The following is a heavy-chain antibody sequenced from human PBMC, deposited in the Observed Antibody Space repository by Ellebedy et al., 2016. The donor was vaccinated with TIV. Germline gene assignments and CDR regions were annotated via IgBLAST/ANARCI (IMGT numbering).Heavy chain of an antibody. J-gene: IGHJ5*01. Sequence: GGSLRLSCAASGFTFDDYGMSWVRQAPGKGLEWVSSISGGGDYIYYADSVTGRFTISRDNAKNSLYLQMNSLRAEDTAVYYCARDAGSLVVVAASGSFDSWGQGTLVTVSS. V-gene: IGHV3-21*01. D-gene: IGHD2-15*01. CDR3: ARDAGSLVVVAASGSFDS. CDR2: ISGGGDYI. CDR1: GFTFDDYG.